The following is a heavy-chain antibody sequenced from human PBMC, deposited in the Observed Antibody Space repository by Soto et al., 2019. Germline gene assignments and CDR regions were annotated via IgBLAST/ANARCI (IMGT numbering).Heavy chain of an antibody. J-gene: IGHJ4*02. Sequence: VSVKVSCKASGYTFTIYDINWVRQATGQGLEWMGWMNPNSGNTGHAQKFQGRVTMTRNTSISTAYMELSSLRSEDTAVYYCARGKVDYFDYWGQGTLVTVSS. CDR3: ARGKVDYFDY. D-gene: IGHD1-26*01. V-gene: IGHV1-8*01. CDR2: MNPNSGNT. CDR1: GYTFTIYD.